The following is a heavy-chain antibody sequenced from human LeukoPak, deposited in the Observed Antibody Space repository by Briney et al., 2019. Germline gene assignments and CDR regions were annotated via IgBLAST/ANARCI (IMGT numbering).Heavy chain of an antibody. J-gene: IGHJ4*02. V-gene: IGHV4-31*02. Sequence: SWVRQAPGKGLEWIGYIYYSGSTYYNPSLKSRVTISVDTSKNQFSLKLSSVTAADTAVYYCARDLPIYGSGSYYADGGFDYWGQGTLVTVSS. D-gene: IGHD3-10*01. CDR2: IYYSGST. CDR3: ARDLPIYGSGSYYADGGFDY.